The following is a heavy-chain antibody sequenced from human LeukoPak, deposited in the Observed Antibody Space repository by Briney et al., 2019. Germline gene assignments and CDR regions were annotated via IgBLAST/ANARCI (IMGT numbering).Heavy chain of an antibody. Sequence: ASVKVSCKASGGTFSSYAISWVRQAPGQGLEWMGRIIPILGIANYAQKFQGRVTITADKSTSTAYMELSSLRSDDTAVYYCAVGVLSGGHEWALNIWGQGTMVTVSS. CDR3: AVGVLSGGHEWALNI. CDR2: IIPILGIA. D-gene: IGHD2-8*02. J-gene: IGHJ3*02. CDR1: GGTFSSYA. V-gene: IGHV1-69*04.